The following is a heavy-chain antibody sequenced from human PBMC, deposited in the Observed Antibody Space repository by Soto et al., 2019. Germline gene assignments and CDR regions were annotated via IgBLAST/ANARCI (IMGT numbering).Heavy chain of an antibody. CDR3: ARLLWFGELLGGRNAFDI. V-gene: IGHV4-31*03. CDR2: IYYSGST. D-gene: IGHD3-10*01. CDR1: GGSISSGGYY. Sequence: SETLSLTCTVSGGSISSGGYYWSWIRQHPGKGLEWIGYIYYSGSTYYNPSLKSRVTISVDTSKNQFSLKLSSVTAADTAVYYCARLLWFGELLGGRNAFDIWGQGTMVTVSS. J-gene: IGHJ3*02.